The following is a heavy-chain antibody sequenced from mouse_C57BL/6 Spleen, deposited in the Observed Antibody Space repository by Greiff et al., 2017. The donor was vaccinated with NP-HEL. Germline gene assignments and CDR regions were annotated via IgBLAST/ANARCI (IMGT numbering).Heavy chain of an antibody. CDR3: ARLGYDYDGDYFDY. Sequence: ESGPGLVKPSQSLSLTCSVTGYSITSGYYWNWIRQFPGNKLEWMGYISYDGSNNYNPSLKNRISITRDTSKNQFFLKLNSVTTEDTATYYCARLGYDYDGDYFDYWGQGTTLTVSS. D-gene: IGHD2-4*01. CDR2: ISYDGSN. J-gene: IGHJ2*01. CDR1: GYSITSGYY. V-gene: IGHV3-6*01.